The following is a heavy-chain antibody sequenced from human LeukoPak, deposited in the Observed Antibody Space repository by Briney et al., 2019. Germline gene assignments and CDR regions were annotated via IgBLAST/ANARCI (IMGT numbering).Heavy chain of an antibody. CDR3: ARARRAAHPPGYFDY. J-gene: IGHJ4*02. D-gene: IGHD6-6*01. CDR1: GYTFTGYY. CDR2: INPNSGGT. Sequence: ASVKVSCKASGYTFTGYYMHWVQQAPGQGLEWMGWINPNSGGTNYAQKFQGRVTMTRDTSISTAYMELSRLRSDDTAVYYCARARRAAHPPGYFDYWGQGTLVTVSS. V-gene: IGHV1-2*02.